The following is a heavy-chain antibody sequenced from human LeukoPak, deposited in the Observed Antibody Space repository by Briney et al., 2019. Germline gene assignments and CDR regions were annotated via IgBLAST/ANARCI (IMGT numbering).Heavy chain of an antibody. CDR1: GYTFTSYA. D-gene: IGHD3-22*01. J-gene: IGHJ4*02. CDR2: ISAYNGNT. Sequence: ASVKVSCKASGYTFTSYAMNWVRQAPGQGLEWMGWISAYNGNTNYAQKLQGRVTMTTDTSTSTAYMELRSLRSDDTAVYYCARDRPTYYYDSSGTDYWGQGTLVTVSS. CDR3: ARDRPTYYYDSSGTDY. V-gene: IGHV1-18*01.